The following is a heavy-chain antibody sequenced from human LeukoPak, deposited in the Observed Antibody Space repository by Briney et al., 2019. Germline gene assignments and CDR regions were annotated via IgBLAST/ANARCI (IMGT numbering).Heavy chain of an antibody. CDR3: ATHPAWGSFDD. CDR2: ISDSSIST. Sequence: GGSLILSCAASGFTFSSYAMSWVRQAPGKGLEWVSGISDSSISTYYAESVKGRFTISRDNSKNTLYLQMNSLRAEDTALYYCATHPAWGSFDDWGQGTLVTVSA. CDR1: GFTFSSYA. V-gene: IGHV3-23*01. D-gene: IGHD3-16*01. J-gene: IGHJ4*02.